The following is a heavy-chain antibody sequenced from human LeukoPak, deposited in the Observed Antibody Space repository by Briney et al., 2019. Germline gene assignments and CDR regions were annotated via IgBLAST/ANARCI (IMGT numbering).Heavy chain of an antibody. CDR3: ASRGDSSGWYLQH. D-gene: IGHD6-19*01. J-gene: IGHJ1*01. CDR2: ISSSSTI. Sequence: GGSLRLSCAASGFTFSDYYMTWIRQAPGKGLEWVSYISSSSTIYYADSVKGRFTISRDNAKNSLYLQMNSLRVEDTAVYYCASRGDSSGWYLQHWSQGTLVIVSS. CDR1: GFTFSDYY. V-gene: IGHV3-69-1*01.